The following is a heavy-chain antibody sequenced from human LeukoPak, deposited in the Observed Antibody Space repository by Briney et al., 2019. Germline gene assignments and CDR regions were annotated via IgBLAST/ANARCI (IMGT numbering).Heavy chain of an antibody. Sequence: PGGSLRLSCAASGFTFTSYAMNWVRQAPGEGLEWVSDISGSGGSTYYADSVEGRFTISRDNSKNTLYLQMNSLRAEDTAVYYCTKAFASGSRAFDYWGQGTLVTVSS. CDR3: TKAFASGSRAFDY. D-gene: IGHD3-10*01. J-gene: IGHJ4*02. CDR2: ISGSGGST. CDR1: GFTFTSYA. V-gene: IGHV3-23*01.